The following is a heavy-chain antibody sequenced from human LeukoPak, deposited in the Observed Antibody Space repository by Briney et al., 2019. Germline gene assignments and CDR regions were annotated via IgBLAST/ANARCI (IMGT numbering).Heavy chain of an antibody. CDR1: GGSFSGYY. V-gene: IGHV4-34*01. CDR3: ARPSLDHDAFDI. CDR2: INHSGST. J-gene: IGHJ3*02. Sequence: SETLSLTCAVYGGSFSGYYWSWIRQPPGKGLEWIGEINHSGSTNYNPSLKSRVTISVDTSKNQFSLKLSSVTAADTAVYYCARPSLDHDAFDIWGQGTMVTVSS.